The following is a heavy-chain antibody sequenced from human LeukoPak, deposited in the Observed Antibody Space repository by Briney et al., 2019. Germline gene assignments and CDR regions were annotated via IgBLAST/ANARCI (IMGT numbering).Heavy chain of an antibody. Sequence: SETLSLTCTVSGGSISSSSYYWGWIRQPPGKGLEWIGSIYYSGNTNYNPSLKSRVNLSVDKSKNHSSLRLNSVTAADTAVYYCATTIPFHYWGQGILVTVSS. CDR2: IYYSGNT. CDR3: ATTIPFHY. V-gene: IGHV4-39*07. D-gene: IGHD2-21*01. CDR1: GGSISSSSYY. J-gene: IGHJ4*02.